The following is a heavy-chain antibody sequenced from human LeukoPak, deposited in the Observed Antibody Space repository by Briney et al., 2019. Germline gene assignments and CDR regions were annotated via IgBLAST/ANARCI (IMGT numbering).Heavy chain of an antibody. CDR1: GYTFTSYD. D-gene: IGHD4-17*01. CDR2: MNPNSGNT. V-gene: IGHV1-8*01. J-gene: IGHJ5*02. CDR3: ARDYVRPLDP. Sequence: GASVKVSCKASGYTFTSYDINWVRQATGQGLEWMGWMNPNSGNTDYAQKFQGRVTMTRDTSISTAYMELSRLRSDDTAVYYCARDYVRPLDPWGQGTLVTVSS.